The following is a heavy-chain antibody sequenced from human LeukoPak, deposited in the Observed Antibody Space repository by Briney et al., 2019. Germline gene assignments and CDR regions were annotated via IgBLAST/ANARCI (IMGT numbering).Heavy chain of an antibody. J-gene: IGHJ5*02. CDR3: ARGSGWSAPKNWFDP. D-gene: IGHD6-19*01. Sequence: GGSLRPSCAASGFTFSDYYMSWIRQAPGKGLEWVSYISSSGSTIYYADSVEGRFTISRDNAKNSLYLQMNSLRAEDTAVYYCARGSGWSAPKNWFDPWGQGTLVTVSS. CDR2: ISSSGSTI. V-gene: IGHV3-11*01. CDR1: GFTFSDYY.